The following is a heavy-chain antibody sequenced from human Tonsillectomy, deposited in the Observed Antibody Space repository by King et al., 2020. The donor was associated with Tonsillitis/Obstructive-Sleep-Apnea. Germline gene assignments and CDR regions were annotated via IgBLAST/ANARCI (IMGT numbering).Heavy chain of an antibody. D-gene: IGHD1-26*01. CDR1: GGSISIDNYY. CDR2: IYYTGGT. Sequence: QLQESGPGLVKPSQTLSLTCTVTGGSISIDNYYWTWIRQRPGKGLEWIGYIYYTGGTYYNPSLKSRVTMSADTSQNHFSLNLASVTAADTAVYYCARDRISHTGSYSRFDPWGQGTLVTVSS. CDR3: ARDRISHTGSYSRFDP. J-gene: IGHJ5*02. V-gene: IGHV4-31*03.